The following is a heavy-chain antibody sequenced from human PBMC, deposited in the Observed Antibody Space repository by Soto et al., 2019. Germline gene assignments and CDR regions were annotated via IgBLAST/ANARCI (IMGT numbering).Heavy chain of an antibody. V-gene: IGHV1-2*02. D-gene: IGHD3-3*01. CDR1: GYTFTGYF. CDR3: ARGGGTILAPLP. CDR2: INPNSGAT. Sequence: ASVKVSCKASGYTFTGYFMHWVRQAPRQGLEWMGWINPNSGATKYAQKFQGRVTLSRDTSISTAYRELSGLRSEDAAGYYCARGGGTILAPLPWGQGTLVTSPQ. J-gene: IGHJ5*02.